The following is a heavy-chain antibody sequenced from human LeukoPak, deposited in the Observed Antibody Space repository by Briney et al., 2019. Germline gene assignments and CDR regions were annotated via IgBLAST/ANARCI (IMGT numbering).Heavy chain of an antibody. Sequence: SETLSLTCTVSGGSIGSTTYYWAWIRQPPGTGLEWIGSIYYSGSTYYNPSLKSRVTISVDTSKNQFSLKLSSVTAADTVVYYCARHRTGSYPVGFDPWGQGTLVTVSS. J-gene: IGHJ5*02. CDR1: GGSIGSTTYY. D-gene: IGHD1-26*01. V-gene: IGHV4-39*01. CDR2: IYYSGST. CDR3: ARHRTGSYPVGFDP.